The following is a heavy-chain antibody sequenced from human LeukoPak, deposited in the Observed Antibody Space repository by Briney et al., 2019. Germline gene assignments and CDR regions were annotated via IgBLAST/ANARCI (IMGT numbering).Heavy chain of an antibody. CDR1: GFNFSSYS. J-gene: IGHJ3*02. Sequence: GGSLRLSRSASGFNFSSYSMNWVHQAPGKGLEWVSCISNTNSYIYYADSVKGRLTISRDNAKNSLYLQMNSLRAEDTAVYYCARDAFDIWGQGTMVTVSS. CDR2: ISNTNSYI. CDR3: ARDAFDI. V-gene: IGHV3-21*01.